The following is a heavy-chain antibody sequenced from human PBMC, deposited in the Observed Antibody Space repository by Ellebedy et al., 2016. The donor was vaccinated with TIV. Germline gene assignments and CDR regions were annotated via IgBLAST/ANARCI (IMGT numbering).Heavy chain of an antibody. V-gene: IGHV1-46*01. J-gene: IGHJ4*02. CDR1: GYTFTKYY. CDR2: LDARVGST. CDR3: ASVPSAGADF. Sequence: ASVKVSCKTSGYTFTKYYFHWIRQAPGQGLEWMGVLDARVGSTTYAQSLQGRLTLTSDTSTRTVYMELSSLRSEDSAIYYCASVPSAGADFWGQGTLVTVSS. D-gene: IGHD4-17*01.